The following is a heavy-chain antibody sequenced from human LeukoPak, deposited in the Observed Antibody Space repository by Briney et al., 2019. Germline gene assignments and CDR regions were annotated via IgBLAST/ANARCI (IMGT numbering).Heavy chain of an antibody. CDR1: GSTFSSYE. Sequence: GGSLRLSCAASGSTFSSYEMNWVRQAPGKGLEWVSYISSSGSTIYYADSVKGRFTISRDNAKNSLYLQMNSLRAEDTAVYYCARDRVDTISYYYYYMDVWGKGTTVTVSS. J-gene: IGHJ6*03. CDR2: ISSSGSTI. D-gene: IGHD5-12*01. V-gene: IGHV3-48*03. CDR3: ARDRVDTISYYYYYMDV.